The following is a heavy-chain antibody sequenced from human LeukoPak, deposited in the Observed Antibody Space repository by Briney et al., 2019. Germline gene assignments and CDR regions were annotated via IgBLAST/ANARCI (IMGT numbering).Heavy chain of an antibody. CDR2: ISGSGDTT. CDR3: AKDFGSAWSRLFY. CDR1: GFTFSSYA. J-gene: IGHJ4*02. Sequence: PGGSLRLSRAASGFTFSSYAMSWVRQAPGKGLEWVSAISGSGDTTYYADSVKGRFSISRDNSKNTLSLQMHTLRAEDTAVYFCAKDFGSAWSRLFYWGQGTLVTVSS. D-gene: IGHD6-19*01. V-gene: IGHV3-23*01.